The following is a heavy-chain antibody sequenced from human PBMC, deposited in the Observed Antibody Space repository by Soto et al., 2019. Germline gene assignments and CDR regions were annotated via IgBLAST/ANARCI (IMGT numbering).Heavy chain of an antibody. CDR3: ARDYYDRSGYHYFDY. V-gene: IGHV3-30*03. Sequence: PGGSLRLSCAASGFTFSIYSMNWVRQAPGKGLEWLSLMSHDGNIKFYADSVKGRFTISRDNSKNTLYLQMNSLRAEDTAVYYCARDYYDRSGYHYFDYWGQGTLVTVSS. D-gene: IGHD3-22*01. CDR1: GFTFSIYS. J-gene: IGHJ4*02. CDR2: MSHDGNIK.